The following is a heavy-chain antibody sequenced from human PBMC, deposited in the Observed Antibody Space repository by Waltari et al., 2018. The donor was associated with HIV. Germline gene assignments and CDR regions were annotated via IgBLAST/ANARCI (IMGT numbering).Heavy chain of an antibody. Sequence: QVQLVESGGGVVQPGRSLRLSCAASGFTFSSYGMHWVRQAPGKGLEWGAVIWYDGSKKYYADSVKGRCTISRDNSKNTLYLQMNSLRAEDTAVYYCARERLGVYYFDYWGQGTLVTVSS. V-gene: IGHV3-33*01. CDR3: ARERLGVYYFDY. CDR2: IWYDGSKK. J-gene: IGHJ4*02. CDR1: GFTFSSYG. D-gene: IGHD3-10*01.